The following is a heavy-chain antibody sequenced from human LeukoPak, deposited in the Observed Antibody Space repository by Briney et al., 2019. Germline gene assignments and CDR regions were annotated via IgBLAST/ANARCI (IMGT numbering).Heavy chain of an antibody. V-gene: IGHV1-69*13. CDR3: AREAGYSSGWSPGYYYYYMDV. J-gene: IGHJ6*03. CDR1: GGTFSSYA. Sequence: ASVKVSCKASGGTFSSYAISWVRQAPGQGLEWMGVIIRIFGTANYAQKFQGRVTITADESTSTAYMELSSLRSEDTAVYYCAREAGYSSGWSPGYYYYYMDVWGKGTTVTVSS. CDR2: IIRIFGTA. D-gene: IGHD6-19*01.